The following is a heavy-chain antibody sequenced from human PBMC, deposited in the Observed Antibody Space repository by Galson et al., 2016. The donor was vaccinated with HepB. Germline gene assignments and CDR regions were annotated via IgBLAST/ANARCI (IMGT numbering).Heavy chain of an antibody. Sequence: QSGAEVKKTGESLQISCKASGYTFTNYWIGWVRQLPGKGLEWMGIIYPGDSDTRYSPSFHGQVTMSADTSITTAYLQWSSLKASDTAMYYCARRERGCSGGSCIPYYFDSWGQGTLVTVSS. CDR1: GYTFTNYW. CDR3: ARRERGCSGGSCIPYYFDS. CDR2: IYPGDSDT. V-gene: IGHV5-51*01. D-gene: IGHD2-15*01. J-gene: IGHJ4*02.